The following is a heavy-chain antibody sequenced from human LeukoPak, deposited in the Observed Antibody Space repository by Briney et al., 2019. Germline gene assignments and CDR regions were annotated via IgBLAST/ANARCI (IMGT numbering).Heavy chain of an antibody. D-gene: IGHD2-15*01. V-gene: IGHV3-30*01. CDR1: GFTFSSYA. Sequence: PGGSPRLSCAASGFTFSSYAMHWVRQAPGKGLEWVAVISYDGSNKYYADSVKGRFTISRDNSKNTLYLQMNSLRAEDTAVYYCASGPLKGIRWYYFDYWGQGTLVTVSS. CDR3: ASGPLKGIRWYYFDY. J-gene: IGHJ4*02. CDR2: ISYDGSNK.